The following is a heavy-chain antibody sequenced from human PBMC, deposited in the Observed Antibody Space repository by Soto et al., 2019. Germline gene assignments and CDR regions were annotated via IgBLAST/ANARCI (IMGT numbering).Heavy chain of an antibody. V-gene: IGHV3-15*01. Sequence: XGSLGLSCAASGFTFSNACMSWVRQAPGKGLEWVGRIKSKTDGGTTDYAAPVKGRFTISRDDSKNTLYLQMNSLKTEDTAVYYCTTSAEGPPRYIYYYYGMDVWGQGTTVTVSS. J-gene: IGHJ6*02. CDR3: TTSAEGPPRYIYYYYGMDV. CDR1: GFTFSNAC. CDR2: IKSKTDGGTT. D-gene: IGHD3-9*01.